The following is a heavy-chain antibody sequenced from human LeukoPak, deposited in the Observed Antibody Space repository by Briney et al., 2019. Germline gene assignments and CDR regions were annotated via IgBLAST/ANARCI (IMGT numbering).Heavy chain of an antibody. Sequence: GASVKVSCKASGGTFSSYAISWVRQAPGQGLEWMGGIIPIFGTANYAQKFQGRVTITADESTSTAYMELSSLRSEDTAVYYCASSSGPNKRIAVAYYFDYWGQGTLVTVSS. CDR3: ASSSGPNKRIAVAYYFDY. CDR1: GGTFSSYA. CDR2: IIPIFGTA. D-gene: IGHD6-13*01. J-gene: IGHJ4*02. V-gene: IGHV1-69*13.